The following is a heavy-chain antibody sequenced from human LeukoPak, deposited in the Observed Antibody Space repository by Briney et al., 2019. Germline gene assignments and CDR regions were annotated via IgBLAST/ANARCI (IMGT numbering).Heavy chain of an antibody. Sequence: SETLSLTCTVSGGSISSGDYYWSWIRQPPGKGLEWIGYIYYSGSTYYNPSLKSRVAISVDTSKNQFSLKLSSVTAADTAVYYCARLESPGAKDIVVPPTTITVDYWGQGTLVTVSS. CDR1: GGSISSGDYY. V-gene: IGHV4-30-4*08. CDR2: IYYSGST. J-gene: IGHJ4*02. CDR3: ARLESPGAKDIVVPPTTITVDY. D-gene: IGHD2-2*01.